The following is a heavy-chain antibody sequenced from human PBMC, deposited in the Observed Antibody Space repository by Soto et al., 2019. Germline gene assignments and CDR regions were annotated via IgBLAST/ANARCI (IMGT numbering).Heavy chain of an antibody. V-gene: IGHV3-66*01. Sequence: GGSLRLSCAASGFTVGSNYMSWVRQAPGKGLEWVSLIFTGGTTYYADSVKGRFTISRDSSKNTLYLQMNSLRAEDTALYYCARGGYDILTGYYPDYWGQGTLVTVSS. CDR3: ARGGYDILTGYYPDY. J-gene: IGHJ4*02. CDR2: IFTGGTT. D-gene: IGHD3-9*01. CDR1: GFTVGSNY.